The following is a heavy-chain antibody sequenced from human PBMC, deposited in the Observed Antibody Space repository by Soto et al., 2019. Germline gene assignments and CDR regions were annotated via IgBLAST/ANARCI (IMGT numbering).Heavy chain of an antibody. Sequence: QITLKESGPTLVKPTQTLTLTCTFSGFSLTTRGVGVGWIRQPPGKALECLALIYWDDDKRYSPSLQSRFSITKDTYKNQVVLTMTNVDPVDTATYYCAHIPNYYQYDWFDPWGQGTLVSVSS. CDR1: GFSLTTRGVG. D-gene: IGHD3-16*01. J-gene: IGHJ5*02. CDR3: AHIPNYYQYDWFDP. CDR2: IYWDDDK. V-gene: IGHV2-5*02.